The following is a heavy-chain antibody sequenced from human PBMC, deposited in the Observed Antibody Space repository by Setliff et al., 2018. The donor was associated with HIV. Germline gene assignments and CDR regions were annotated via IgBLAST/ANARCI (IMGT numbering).Heavy chain of an antibody. V-gene: IGHV3-20*04. J-gene: IGHJ6*02. D-gene: IGHD3-22*01. Sequence: PGGSLRLSCAASGFTFEDYGMSWVRQVPGKGLEWVSGISWSGGGTGYAASVKGRFTISRDDAKNSLYLQMSGLRVEDTALYFCARSFPYYYESGGVYAMDVWGLGTTVTVSS. CDR3: ARSFPYYYESGGVYAMDV. CDR1: GFTFEDYG. CDR2: ISWSGGGT.